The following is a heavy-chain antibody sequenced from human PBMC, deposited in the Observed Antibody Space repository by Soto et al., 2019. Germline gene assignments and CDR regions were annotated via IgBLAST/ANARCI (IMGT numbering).Heavy chain of an antibody. Sequence: SVKVSCKASGFTFTSSAFQWVRQARGQRLEWIGWIAVGSGYTNYAQRFQDGVTLTRDMSTATTYMELSRLTSEDTAIYYCAADATAWQQMVPSDYWGQGTLVTVSS. J-gene: IGHJ4*02. CDR2: IAVGSGYT. D-gene: IGHD2-8*01. V-gene: IGHV1-58*01. CDR1: GFTFTSSA. CDR3: AADATAWQQMVPSDY.